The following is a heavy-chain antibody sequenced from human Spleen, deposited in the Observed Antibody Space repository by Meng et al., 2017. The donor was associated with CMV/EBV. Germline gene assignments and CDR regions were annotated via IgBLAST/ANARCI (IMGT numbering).Heavy chain of an antibody. CDR2: ISGGGNST. Sequence: GGSLRLSCAASGLTFSKYAMSWVRQAPGKGLAWVSAISGGGNSTYYADSVKGRFTISRDNSKNTLYLQMNSLRAEDTAVYYCAKGLEWLLFFDYWGQGTLVTVSS. CDR1: GLTFSKYA. D-gene: IGHD3-3*01. V-gene: IGHV3-23*01. J-gene: IGHJ4*02. CDR3: AKGLEWLLFFDY.